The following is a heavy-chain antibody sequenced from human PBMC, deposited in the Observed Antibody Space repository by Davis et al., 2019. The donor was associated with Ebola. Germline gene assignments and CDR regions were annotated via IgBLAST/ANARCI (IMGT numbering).Heavy chain of an antibody. J-gene: IGHJ4*02. CDR2: INHSEST. CDR1: GGSFSGYY. CDR3: ARGRASAAGLFDY. D-gene: IGHD6-13*01. V-gene: IGHV4-34*01. Sequence: PSETLSLTCAVYGGSFSGYYWSWIRQPPGKGLEWIGEINHSESTNYNPSLKSRVTISVDTSRTQFSLKLSSVTAADTAVYYCARGRASAAGLFDYWGQGTLVTVSP.